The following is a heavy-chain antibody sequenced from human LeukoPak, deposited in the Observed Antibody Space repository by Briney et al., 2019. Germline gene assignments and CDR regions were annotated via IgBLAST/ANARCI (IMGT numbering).Heavy chain of an antibody. V-gene: IGHV4-59*08. D-gene: IGHD2/OR15-2a*01. Sequence: SETLSLTCSVSGDSISTYYWSWIRQPPGKGLEWIGRIYYSGSTVYNPSLQSRVTMSVDTSKNQFSLNLKSVTATDTAVYYCARSFVADLIFDYWGQGTLVTVSS. J-gene: IGHJ4*02. CDR2: IYYSGST. CDR1: GDSISTYY. CDR3: ARSFVADLIFDY.